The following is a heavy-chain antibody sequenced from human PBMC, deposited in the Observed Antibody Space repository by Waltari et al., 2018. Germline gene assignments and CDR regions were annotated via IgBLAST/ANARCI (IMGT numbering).Heavy chain of an antibody. CDR1: GYSCTSYW. J-gene: IGHJ4*02. CDR2: IYPGDSVT. V-gene: IGHV5-51*01. Sequence: EVQLVQSGAEVKKPGESLKISCKGSGYSCTSYWIGWVRQMPGKGLEGRGSIYPGDSVTRYSPSFQGQVTISADKSISTAYLQWSSLKASDTAMYYCARHYGSSPPLDYFDYWGQGTLVTVSS. CDR3: ARHYGSSPPLDYFDY. D-gene: IGHD1-26*01.